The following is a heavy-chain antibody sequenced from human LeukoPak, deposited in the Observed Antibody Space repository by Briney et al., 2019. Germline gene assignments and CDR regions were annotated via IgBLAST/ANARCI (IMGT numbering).Heavy chain of an antibody. CDR1: GFTFSSYA. Sequence: GGSLRLSCAASGFTFSSYAMSWVRQAPGKGLEWVSAISGSGGSTYYADSVKGRFTISRDNSKNTLYLQVNSLRAEDTAVYYCGLAYCGGDCSYFDYWGQGTLVTVSS. D-gene: IGHD2-21*02. J-gene: IGHJ4*02. CDR3: GLAYCGGDCSYFDY. CDR2: ISGSGGST. V-gene: IGHV3-23*01.